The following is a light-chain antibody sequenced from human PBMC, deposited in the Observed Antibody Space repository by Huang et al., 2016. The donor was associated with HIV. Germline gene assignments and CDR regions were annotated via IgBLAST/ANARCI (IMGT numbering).Light chain of an antibody. J-gene: IGKJ4*01. CDR2: WAS. V-gene: IGKV4-1*01. Sequence: IVVTQSPDSLAVSLGERADINCKSSQSLLDSSNTNNYLAWYQQKPGQSPALLIYWASTRAPGVPDRFNGSGSGTDFTLTINSLQTEDVALYYCQQYFSTPLTFGGGTKVDIK. CDR1: QSLLDSSNTNNY. CDR3: QQYFSTPLT.